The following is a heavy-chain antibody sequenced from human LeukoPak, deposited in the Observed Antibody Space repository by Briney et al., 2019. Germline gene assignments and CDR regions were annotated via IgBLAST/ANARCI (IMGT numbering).Heavy chain of an antibody. J-gene: IGHJ4*02. CDR1: GGSISSSSYY. CDR3: ARSLPNYDILTGYYKWSYFDY. CDR2: IYYSGST. V-gene: IGHV4-39*07. Sequence: SETLSLTCTVSGGSISSSSYYWGWIRQPPGKGLEWIVSIYYSGSTYYNPSLKSRVTISVDTSKNQFSLKLSSVTAADTAVYYCARSLPNYDILTGYYKWSYFDYWGQGTLVTVSS. D-gene: IGHD3-9*01.